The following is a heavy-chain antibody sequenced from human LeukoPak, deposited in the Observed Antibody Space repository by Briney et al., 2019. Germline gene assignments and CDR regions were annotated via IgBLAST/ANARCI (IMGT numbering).Heavy chain of an antibody. CDR1: GYTFTSYY. D-gene: IGHD5-24*01. J-gene: IGHJ5*02. V-gene: IGHV1-46*01. CDR3: ARALYNPRRWFDP. Sequence: GASVKLSCKASGYTFTSYYMHWVRQAPGQGLEWMGIINPSGGSTSYAQKFQGRVTMTRDTSTSTVYMELSSLRSEDTAAYYCARALYNPRRWFDPWGQGTLVTVSS. CDR2: INPSGGST.